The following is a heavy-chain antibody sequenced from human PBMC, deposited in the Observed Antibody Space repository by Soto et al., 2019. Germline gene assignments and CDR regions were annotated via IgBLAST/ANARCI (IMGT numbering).Heavy chain of an antibody. J-gene: IGHJ5*02. CDR1: GYSFTSYW. CDR3: ARQGISDFWSGYYNHQPNCFDT. CDR2: IYPGDSDT. V-gene: IGHV5-51*01. D-gene: IGHD3-3*01. Sequence: GESLKISCKGSGYSFTSYWIGWVRQMPGKGLEWMGVIYPGDSDTRYSPSFQGQVTISADNSISTAYLQWSSLKASDTALYYCARQGISDFWSGYYNHQPNCFDTWRQGTLVTVSS.